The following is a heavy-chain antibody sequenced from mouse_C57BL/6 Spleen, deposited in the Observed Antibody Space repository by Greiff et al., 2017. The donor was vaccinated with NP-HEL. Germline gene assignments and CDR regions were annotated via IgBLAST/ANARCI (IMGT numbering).Heavy chain of an antibody. CDR1: GYSITSGYY. CDR3: ARVPNPLDSSGYGYFDV. V-gene: IGHV3-6*01. J-gene: IGHJ1*03. CDR2: ISYDGSN. D-gene: IGHD3-2*02. Sequence: EVKLQESGPGLVKPSQSLSLTCSVTGYSITSGYYWNWIRQFPGNKLEWIGYISYDGSNNYNPSLKNRISITRDTSKNQFFLKLNSVTTEDTATYYCARVPNPLDSSGYGYFDVWGTGTTVTVSS.